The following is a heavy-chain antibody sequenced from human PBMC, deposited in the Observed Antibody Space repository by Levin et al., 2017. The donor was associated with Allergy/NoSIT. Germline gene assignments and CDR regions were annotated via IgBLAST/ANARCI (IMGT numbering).Heavy chain of an antibody. Sequence: GASVKVSCKGSGYTFSTYWIGWVRQMPGKGLEWMGIIYPGDSDTRYSPSFQGHVSISADKSISTASLQWNSLKASDTAIYYCVRRAYYYGSGARDYFDFWGQGTLVTVSS. V-gene: IGHV5-51*01. J-gene: IGHJ4*02. CDR3: VRRAYYYGSGARDYFDF. CDR2: IYPGDSDT. D-gene: IGHD3-10*01. CDR1: GYTFSTYW.